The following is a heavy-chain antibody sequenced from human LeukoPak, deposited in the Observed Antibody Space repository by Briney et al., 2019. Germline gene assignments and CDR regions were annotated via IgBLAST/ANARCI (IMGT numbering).Heavy chain of an antibody. CDR3: ARDLGRLGELSLRWFDP. CDR2: IIPILAIA. Sequence: EASVKVSCKASGGTFSSYIISWVRQAPGQGLEWMGRIIPILAIAKYAQKFQGRITITADKSTSTAYMEPSSLRSEDPAVYYCARDLGRLGELSLRWFDPWGQGTLVTVSS. CDR1: GGTFSSYI. D-gene: IGHD3-16*02. V-gene: IGHV1-69*04. J-gene: IGHJ5*02.